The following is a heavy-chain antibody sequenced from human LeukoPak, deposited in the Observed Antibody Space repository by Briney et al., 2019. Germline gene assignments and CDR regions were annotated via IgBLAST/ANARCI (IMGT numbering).Heavy chain of an antibody. CDR1: GGSISSYY. CDR3: ARHETDNWFDS. Sequence: ASETLSLTCTVSGGSISSYYWSWIRLPPGKGLEWIGYIYYSGSTSYNPSLKSRVTISVDTTKNKFYLKLSSVTAADTAVYYCARHETDNWFDSWGQGTLVTVSS. J-gene: IGHJ5*01. V-gene: IGHV4-59*08. CDR2: IYYSGST. D-gene: IGHD2-21*02.